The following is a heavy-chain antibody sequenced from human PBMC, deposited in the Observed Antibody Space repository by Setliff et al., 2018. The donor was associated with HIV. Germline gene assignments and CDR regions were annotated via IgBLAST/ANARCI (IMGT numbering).Heavy chain of an antibody. V-gene: IGHV4-34*01. CDR1: GGPSSGY. CDR3: ARDPGQWLVKGGMDV. Sequence: SETLSLTCAVYGGPSSGYWSWVRQSPGKGLEWIGEINHSGSTAYNPSLKSRVTISVDTSKSQFSLKLNSVTAADTAIYYCARDPGQWLVKGGMDVWGQGSRSPSP. J-gene: IGHJ6*02. CDR2: INHSGST. D-gene: IGHD6-19*01.